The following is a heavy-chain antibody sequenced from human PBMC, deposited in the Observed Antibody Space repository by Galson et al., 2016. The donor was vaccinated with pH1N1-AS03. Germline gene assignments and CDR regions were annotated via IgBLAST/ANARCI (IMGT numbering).Heavy chain of an antibody. V-gene: IGHV4-39*01. CDR3: ARRVYGDYVNWFDP. CDR2: IYYSGST. J-gene: IGHJ5*02. Sequence: TLSLTCTVSGGSISSSSYYWGWIRQPPGKGLEWIGSIYYSGSTYYNPSLKSRVTISVDTSKNQFSLKLSSVTAADTAVYYCARRVYGDYVNWFDPWGKGTLVTVSS. CDR1: GGSISSSSYY. D-gene: IGHD4-17*01.